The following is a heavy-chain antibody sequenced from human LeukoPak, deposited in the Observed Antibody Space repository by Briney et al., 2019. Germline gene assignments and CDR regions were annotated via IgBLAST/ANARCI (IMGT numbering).Heavy chain of an antibody. Sequence: SETLSLTCTVSGGSISSGDYYWSWIRQPPGKVLEWIGYIYYSGSTYYNPSLKSRVTISVDTSKNQFSLKLSSVTAADTAVYYCASLARGYCSGGSCYYFDYWGQGTLVTVSS. D-gene: IGHD2-15*01. CDR1: GGSISSGDYY. CDR2: IYYSGST. V-gene: IGHV4-30-4*01. CDR3: ASLARGYCSGGSCYYFDY. J-gene: IGHJ4*02.